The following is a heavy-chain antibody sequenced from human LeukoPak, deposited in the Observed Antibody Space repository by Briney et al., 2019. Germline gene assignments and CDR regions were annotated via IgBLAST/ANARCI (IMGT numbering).Heavy chain of an antibody. Sequence: SETLSLTCTVSGGSISSYYWSWIRQPPGKGLEWIGYIYYSGSTNYNPSLKSRVTISVDTSKNQFSLKLSSVTAADTAVYYCARTTYYYDSSGYYHYYFDYWGQGTLVTVSS. CDR3: ARTTYYYDSSGYYHYYFDY. V-gene: IGHV4-59*01. CDR1: GGSISSYY. CDR2: IYYSGST. D-gene: IGHD3-22*01. J-gene: IGHJ4*02.